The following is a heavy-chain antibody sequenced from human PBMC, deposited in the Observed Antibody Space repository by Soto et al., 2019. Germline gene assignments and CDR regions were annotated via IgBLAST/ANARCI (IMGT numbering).Heavy chain of an antibody. V-gene: IGHV4-4*02. CDR3: ARDIFPVVQKGGWFDP. CDR2: IYHSGST. CDR1: GGSISSSNW. J-gene: IGHJ5*02. Sequence: PSETLSLTCAVSGGSISSSNWWSWVRQPPGKGLEWIGEIYHSGSTNYNPSLKSRVTISVDKSKNQFSLKLSSVTAADTAVYYCARDIFPVVQKGGWFDPWGQGTLVTVSS. D-gene: IGHD3-16*01.